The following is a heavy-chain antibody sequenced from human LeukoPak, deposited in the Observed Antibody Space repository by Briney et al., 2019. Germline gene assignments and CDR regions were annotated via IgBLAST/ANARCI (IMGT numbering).Heavy chain of an antibody. V-gene: IGHV4-31*03. J-gene: IGHJ4*02. Sequence: SETLSLTCTVSGGSISSGGFYWSWIRQHPGKGLEWLGYIYYSGTTYYNPSLKSRVTFSVDTSKNQFSLKLNPVTAADTALYYCARVTTDGYSYGRFDYWGQGTLVTVSS. CDR3: ARVTTDGYSYGRFDY. D-gene: IGHD5-18*01. CDR1: GGSISSGGFY. CDR2: IYYSGTT.